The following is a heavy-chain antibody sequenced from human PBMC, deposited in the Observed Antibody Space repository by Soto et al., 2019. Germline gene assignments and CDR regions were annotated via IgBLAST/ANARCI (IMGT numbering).Heavy chain of an antibody. CDR2: IYHSGST. V-gene: IGHV4-38-2*02. Sequence: SETLSLTCAVSGYSISSCYYWGWIRQPPGKGLEWIGSIYHSGSTDYNPSLKSRVTISVDTSKNQFSLKLSSVTAADTAVYYCARDSEDYDILTGYPTQGAFDIWGQGTMVTVSS. D-gene: IGHD3-9*01. CDR3: ARDSEDYDILTGYPTQGAFDI. J-gene: IGHJ3*02. CDR1: GYSISSCYY.